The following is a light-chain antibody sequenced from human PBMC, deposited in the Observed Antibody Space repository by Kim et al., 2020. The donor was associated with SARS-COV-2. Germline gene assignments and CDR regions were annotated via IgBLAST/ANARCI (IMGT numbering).Light chain of an antibody. J-gene: IGLJ3*02. CDR2: SNS. Sequence: APGKTATLTRGGKDIGTKSVHWYQQKPGQAPVSIIYSNSDRPSGIPERFSGSNAANTATLTINRVEAGDEADYFCQVWDSRSDHRVFGGGTKLTVL. CDR1: DIGTKS. CDR3: QVWDSRSDHRV. V-gene: IGLV3-21*04.